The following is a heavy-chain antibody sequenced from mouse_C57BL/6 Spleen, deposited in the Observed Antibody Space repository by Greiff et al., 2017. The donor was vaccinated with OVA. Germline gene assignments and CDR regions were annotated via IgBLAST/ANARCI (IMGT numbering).Heavy chain of an antibody. CDR2: IYPGSGNT. CDR1: GYTFTDYY. V-gene: IGHV1-76*01. CDR3: ARGYIASTMVTKGFAY. D-gene: IGHD2-1*01. J-gene: IGHJ3*01. Sequence: QVQLQQSGAELVRPGASVKLSCKASGYTFTDYYINWVKQRPGQGLEWIARIYPGSGNTYYNEKFKGKATLTAEKSSSTAYMQLSSLTSEDSAVYFCARGYIASTMVTKGFAYWGQGTLVTVSA.